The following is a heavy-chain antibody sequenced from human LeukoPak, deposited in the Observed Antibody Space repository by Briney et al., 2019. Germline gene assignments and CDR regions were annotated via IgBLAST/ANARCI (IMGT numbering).Heavy chain of an antibody. V-gene: IGHV1-3*01. CDR1: GYTFTSYA. J-gene: IGHJ4*02. D-gene: IGHD6-13*01. CDR3: ARRSIAAAGTFDY. Sequence: GASVKVSCKASGYTFTSYAMHWVRQAPGQRLEWMGWINAGNGNTKYSQKFQGRVTITRDTSASTAYMELSSQRSEDTAVYYCARRSIAAAGTFDYWGQGTLVTVSS. CDR2: INAGNGNT.